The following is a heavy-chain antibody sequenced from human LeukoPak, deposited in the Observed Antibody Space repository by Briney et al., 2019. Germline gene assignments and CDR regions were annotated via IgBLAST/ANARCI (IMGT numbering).Heavy chain of an antibody. D-gene: IGHD6-25*01. Sequence: GGSLRLSCAASGFTFSSYTMNWVRQPPGKGLEWVSNIGTSSTSIYYADSVKGRFTISRDNAKNSLYLQMNSLRADDTAVYYCARFAAGGSYYYYMDVWGKGTTVTVSS. CDR2: IGTSSTSI. V-gene: IGHV3-48*01. CDR3: ARFAAGGSYYYYMDV. J-gene: IGHJ6*03. CDR1: GFTFSSYT.